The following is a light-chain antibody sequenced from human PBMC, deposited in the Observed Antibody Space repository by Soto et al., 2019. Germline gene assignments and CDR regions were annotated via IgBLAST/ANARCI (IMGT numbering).Light chain of an antibody. Sequence: QSVLAQHPSASGSPGQSVTISCTGTSNDVGGYDSVSWFQQRPGKVPNLLIYEVIKRPSGVPDRFSGSKSGNTASLTVSGLQAEDEADYYCSSHSGSFNFYVFGTGTKV. CDR2: EVI. CDR3: SSHSGSFNFYV. CDR1: SNDVGGYDS. V-gene: IGLV2-8*01. J-gene: IGLJ1*01.